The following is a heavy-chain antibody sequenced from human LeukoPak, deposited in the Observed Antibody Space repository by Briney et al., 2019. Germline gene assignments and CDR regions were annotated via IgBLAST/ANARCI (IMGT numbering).Heavy chain of an antibody. CDR2: ISGSGDST. Sequence: GGSLRLSCAASGFMFSSYAMNWVRRAPGKGLEWVSGISGSGDSTSYADSVRGRFTISRDNSKNTLDLQMKSLRAEDTAVYYCAKDSSGMLYDSSGYFDYWGQGTLVTVSS. J-gene: IGHJ4*02. V-gene: IGHV3-23*01. D-gene: IGHD3-22*01. CDR1: GFMFSSYA. CDR3: AKDSSGMLYDSSGYFDY.